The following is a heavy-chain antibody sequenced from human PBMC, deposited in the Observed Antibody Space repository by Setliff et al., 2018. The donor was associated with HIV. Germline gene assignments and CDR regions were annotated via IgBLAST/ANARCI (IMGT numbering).Heavy chain of an antibody. Sequence: ASVMVSCKASDYTFSNYGIYWVRQAPGQGLEWMGWISGYNGNTNYEEKFHGRVTMTTDTSTSTAYMEVRSLTYDDTAVYYCARASGGNSVENGFDIWGQGTMVTVS. CDR2: ISGYNGNT. D-gene: IGHD2-21*01. CDR3: ARASGGNSVENGFDI. J-gene: IGHJ3*02. CDR1: DYTFSNYG. V-gene: IGHV1-18*01.